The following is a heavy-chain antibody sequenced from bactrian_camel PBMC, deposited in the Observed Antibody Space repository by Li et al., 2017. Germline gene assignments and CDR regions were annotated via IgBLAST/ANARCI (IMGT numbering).Heavy chain of an antibody. CDR2: IDSDGST. Sequence: HVQLVESGGGSVQAGGSLRLSCAASGYTYSSYCMGWFRQAPGKEREGVAAIDSDGSTNYADSVKGRFTISKDMGKNTLYLQMNSLRPEDTAMYYCAADLTSMPGGRSWKAARSGHLSLVTGARGPRSPSP. CDR1: GYTYSSYC. D-gene: IGHD6*01. J-gene: IGHJ6*01. CDR3: AADLTSMPGGRSWKAARSGHLSLVT. V-gene: IGHV3S55*01.